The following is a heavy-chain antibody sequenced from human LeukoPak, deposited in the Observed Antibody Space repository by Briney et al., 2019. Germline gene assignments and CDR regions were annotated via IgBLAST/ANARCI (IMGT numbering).Heavy chain of an antibody. CDR3: ARVTGSIDY. CDR1: GYTFTNYY. D-gene: IGHD1-26*01. J-gene: IGHJ4*02. Sequence: ASVKVSCKASGYTFTNYYINWVRQATGQGLEWMGWININSGNTSYAQKFQGRVTMTRDTSISTAYMEVSSLRYDDTAVYYCARVTGSIDYWGQGTLVTVSS. CDR2: ININSGNT. V-gene: IGHV1-8*01.